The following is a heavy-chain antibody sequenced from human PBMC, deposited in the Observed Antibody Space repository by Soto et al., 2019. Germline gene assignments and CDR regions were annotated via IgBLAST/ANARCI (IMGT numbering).Heavy chain of an antibody. CDR3: ARGDDYGNLYYMDV. D-gene: IGHD4-17*01. CDR2: INHSGST. Sequence: SETLSLTCAVYGGSFSGYYWSWIRQPPGKGLEWIGEINHSGSTNYNPSLKSRVTISVDTSKNQFSLKLSSVTAADTAVYYCARGDDYGNLYYMDVWGKGTTVTVSS. V-gene: IGHV4-34*01. J-gene: IGHJ6*03. CDR1: GGSFSGYY.